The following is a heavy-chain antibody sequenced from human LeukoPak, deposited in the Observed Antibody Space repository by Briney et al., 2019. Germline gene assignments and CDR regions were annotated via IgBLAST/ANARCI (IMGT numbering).Heavy chain of an antibody. D-gene: IGHD2-15*01. J-gene: IGHJ5*02. Sequence: SGTPSVTSTVSGGSISSYYWSWIRQPPGKGLECIGDIYYSGSTNYNPSLKSRVTISVDTSKNQFSLKLSSVTAADTAVYYCAGAGGRAGAYNWFDPWGQGTLVTVSS. V-gene: IGHV4-59*01. CDR1: GGSISSYY. CDR3: AGAGGRAGAYNWFDP. CDR2: IYYSGST.